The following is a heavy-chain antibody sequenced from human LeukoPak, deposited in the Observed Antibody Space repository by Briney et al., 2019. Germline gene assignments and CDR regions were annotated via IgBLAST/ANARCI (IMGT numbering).Heavy chain of an antibody. V-gene: IGHV1-69*01. Sequence: SVKVSCXASGGTFSSYAISWVRQALGQGLEWMGGIIPIFGTANYAQKFQGRVTVTADESTSTAYMELSSLRSEDTAVYYCARGIRLPLDYYYYMDVWGKGTTVTVSS. D-gene: IGHD2/OR15-2a*01. CDR2: IIPIFGTA. CDR3: ARGIRLPLDYYYYMDV. CDR1: GGTFSSYA. J-gene: IGHJ6*03.